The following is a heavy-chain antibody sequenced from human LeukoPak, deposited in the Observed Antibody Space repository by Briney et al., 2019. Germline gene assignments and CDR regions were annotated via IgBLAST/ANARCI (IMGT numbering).Heavy chain of an antibody. CDR1: RFTFSSYS. CDR2: IPYDGSNK. J-gene: IGHJ4*02. D-gene: IGHD6-19*01. Sequence: GGSLRLSCAASRFTFSSYSMNWVRQAPGKGLEWVAVIPYDGSNKYYADSVRGRFTISRDNSKNTLYLQMNSLRAEDTAVYYCAKDYLGIAVAGYFDYWGQGTLVTVSS. V-gene: IGHV3-30*18. CDR3: AKDYLGIAVAGYFDY.